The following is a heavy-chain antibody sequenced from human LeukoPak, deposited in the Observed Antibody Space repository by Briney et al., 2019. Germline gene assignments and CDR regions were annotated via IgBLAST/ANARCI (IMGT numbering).Heavy chain of an antibody. V-gene: IGHV3-53*01. CDR2: IYSGGTI. J-gene: IGHJ4*02. CDR3: AREGSYDGSTMWYFDY. CDR1: GFAVSSNY. D-gene: IGHD3-22*01. Sequence: GGSLRLSCAASGFAVSSNYMAWVRQAPGKGLEWVSVIYSGGTIYYADSVKGRFTISRDNSKNTLYLQMNSLRAEDTAVYYCAREGSYDGSTMWYFDYWGQGTLVTVSS.